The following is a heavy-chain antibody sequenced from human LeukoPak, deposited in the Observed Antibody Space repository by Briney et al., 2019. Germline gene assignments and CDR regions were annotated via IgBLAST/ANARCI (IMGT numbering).Heavy chain of an antibody. J-gene: IGHJ4*02. CDR3: ARRVYSSNIAARRIDY. Sequence: GGSLRLSCAASGFSFNTYGMHWVRQSPGKGLEWVAVISYDGSNKYYADSVKGRFTISRDNSKNTLYLQMNSLRAEDTAVYYCARRVYSSNIAARRIDYWGQGTLVTVSS. CDR2: ISYDGSNK. D-gene: IGHD6-6*01. V-gene: IGHV3-30*03. CDR1: GFSFNTYG.